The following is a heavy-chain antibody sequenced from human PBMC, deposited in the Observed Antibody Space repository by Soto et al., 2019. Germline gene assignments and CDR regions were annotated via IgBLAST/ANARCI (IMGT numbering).Heavy chain of an antibody. Sequence: QVQLVQSGAEVKKPGSSVKVSCKASGGTFSSYTISWVRQAPGQGLEWMGRIIPILGIANYAQKFQGRVTITADKSTSTAYMELSSLRSEDTAVYYCARGDNGGYGKFDYWGQGTLVTVSS. D-gene: IGHD5-12*01. CDR3: ARGDNGGYGKFDY. V-gene: IGHV1-69*02. J-gene: IGHJ4*02. CDR2: IIPILGIA. CDR1: GGTFSSYT.